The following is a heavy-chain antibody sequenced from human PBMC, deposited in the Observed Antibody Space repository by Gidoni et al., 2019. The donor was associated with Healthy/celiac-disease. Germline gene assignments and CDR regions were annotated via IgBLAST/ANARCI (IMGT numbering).Heavy chain of an antibody. J-gene: IGHJ3*02. CDR3: ARARHSSGYRAFDI. CDR2: ISSRGSTI. Sequence: QLQLVESGGGLVKPGGYMRLSWAASGFTFRDYDMVWIRQAPGKGLEVVAYISSRGSTIYYAASVKGRFTISRDNAKNSLYLQMNSLRAEDTAVYYCARARHSSGYRAFDIWGQGTMVTVSS. D-gene: IGHD3-22*01. CDR1: GFTFRDYD. V-gene: IGHV3-11*01.